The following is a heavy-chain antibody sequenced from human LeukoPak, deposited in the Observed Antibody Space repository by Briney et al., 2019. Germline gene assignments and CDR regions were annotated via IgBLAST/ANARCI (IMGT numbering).Heavy chain of an antibody. CDR2: INSNGGST. J-gene: IGHJ4*02. D-gene: IGHD3-22*01. CDR3: ARDWSDSSFFDY. Sequence: GGSLRLSCTTSGFTFGTSTMTWVRQAPGKGLEWVSTINSNGGSTYYASSVKGRFTISRDNSRNTLYLRMSSLRAEDTAVYYCARDWSDSSFFDYWGQGTLVTVSS. CDR1: GFTFGTST. V-gene: IGHV3-23*01.